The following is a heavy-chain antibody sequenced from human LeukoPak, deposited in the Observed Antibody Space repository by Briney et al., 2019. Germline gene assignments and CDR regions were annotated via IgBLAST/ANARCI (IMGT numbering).Heavy chain of an antibody. Sequence: PSETLSLTCAVYGGSFSGYYWSWIRQPPGKGLEWIGEINHSGSTNYNPSLKSRVTISVDTSKNQFSLKLSSVTAADTAVYYCARGPTPEDIVVVPAATCYYYGMDVWGQGTTVTVSS. J-gene: IGHJ6*02. V-gene: IGHV4-34*01. CDR2: INHSGST. CDR1: GGSFSGYY. D-gene: IGHD2-2*01. CDR3: ARGPTPEDIVVVPAATCYYYGMDV.